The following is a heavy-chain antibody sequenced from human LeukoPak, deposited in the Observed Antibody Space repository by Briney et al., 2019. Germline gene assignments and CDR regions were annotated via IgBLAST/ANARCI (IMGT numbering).Heavy chain of an antibody. Sequence: SQTLSLTCTVSGGSISSGSYYWSWIRQPPGKGLEWIGSIYYSGSTYYNPSLKSRVTISVDTSKNQFSLKLSSVTAADTAVYYCARQQRTDYRWLQSASFDYWGQGTLVTVSS. CDR3: ARQQRTDYRWLQSASFDY. CDR2: IYYSGST. V-gene: IGHV4-39*01. J-gene: IGHJ4*02. CDR1: GGSISSGSYY. D-gene: IGHD5-24*01.